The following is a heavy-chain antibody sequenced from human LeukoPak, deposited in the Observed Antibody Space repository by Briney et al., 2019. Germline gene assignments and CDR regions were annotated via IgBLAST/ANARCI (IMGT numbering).Heavy chain of an antibody. Sequence: SETLSLTCTVSGGSIISTSHYWGWIRQPPGKGLEWFGSIYYSGNTYYNPSLKSRVTISVDTSKNQFSLKLTSVTAADTAVYYCAIATVTTFDYWGQGTLVTVSS. CDR1: GGSIISTSHY. CDR3: AIATVTTFDY. V-gene: IGHV4-39*01. D-gene: IGHD4-17*01. J-gene: IGHJ4*02. CDR2: IYYSGNT.